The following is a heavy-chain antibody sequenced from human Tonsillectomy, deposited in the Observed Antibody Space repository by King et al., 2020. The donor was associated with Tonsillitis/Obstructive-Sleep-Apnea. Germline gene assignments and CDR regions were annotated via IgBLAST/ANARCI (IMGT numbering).Heavy chain of an antibody. CDR3: AKTPYSSSYYAYYMDV. Sequence: VQLVESGGGLVQPGGSLRLSCAPSGFTFTSYAVSWVRQAPGKGLEWVSGISGGGGSTYYADSVKGRFTIPRDNSKNTLYLQMNSLRAEYTAVYYCAKTPYSSSYYAYYMDVWGKGPTVTVSS. D-gene: IGHD6-6*01. J-gene: IGHJ6*03. CDR1: GFTFTSYA. V-gene: IGHV3-23*04. CDR2: ISGGGGST.